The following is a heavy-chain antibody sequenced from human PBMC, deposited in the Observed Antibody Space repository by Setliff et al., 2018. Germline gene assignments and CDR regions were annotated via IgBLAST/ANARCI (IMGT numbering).Heavy chain of an antibody. CDR1: GFAFSSFA. J-gene: IGHJ4*02. CDR3: AKSGIAAAGTAPFDY. V-gene: IGHV3-23*01. Sequence: PGGSLRLSCAASGFAFSSFAMTWVRQAPGKRLEWVSTISGAGGNMYYADSVQGRFVISRDNSINTLYLQMNSLRAEDTAMYYCAKSGIAAAGTAPFDYWGQGTLVTVSS. CDR2: ISGAGGNM. D-gene: IGHD6-13*01.